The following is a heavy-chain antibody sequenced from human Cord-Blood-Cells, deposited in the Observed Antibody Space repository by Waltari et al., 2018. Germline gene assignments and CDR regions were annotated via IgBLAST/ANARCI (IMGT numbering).Heavy chain of an antibody. CDR2: INHSGST. J-gene: IGHJ4*02. V-gene: IGHV4-34*01. CDR1: GGSFSGYY. Sequence: QVQLQQWGAGLLKPSETLSLTCAVYGGSFSGYYWRWLRQPPGKGLEWIGEINHSGSTNYNPSLKSRVTISVDTSKNQFSLKLSSVTAADTAVYYCARVPNPHPHYGGDYWGQGTLVTVSS. D-gene: IGHD4-17*01. CDR3: ARVPNPHPHYGGDY.